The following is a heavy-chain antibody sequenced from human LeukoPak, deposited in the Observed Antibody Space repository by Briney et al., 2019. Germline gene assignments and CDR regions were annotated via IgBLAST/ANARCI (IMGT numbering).Heavy chain of an antibody. J-gene: IGHJ3*02. Sequence: GGSLRLSCAASGFTFSSYGMSWVRQAPGKGLEWVGFIRSKAYGGTTEYAASVKGRFTISRDDSKSIAYLQMNSLKTEDTAVYYCTRGFEITFGGVIVWSDAFDIWGQGTMVTVSS. V-gene: IGHV3-49*04. D-gene: IGHD3-16*02. CDR3: TRGFEITFGGVIVWSDAFDI. CDR1: GFTFSSYG. CDR2: IRSKAYGGTT.